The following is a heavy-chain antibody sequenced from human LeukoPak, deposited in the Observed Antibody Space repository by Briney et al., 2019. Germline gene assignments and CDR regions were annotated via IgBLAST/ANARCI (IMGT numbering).Heavy chain of an antibody. CDR3: AKAGGWTNYFDY. J-gene: IGHJ4*02. Sequence: GGSLRLSCAASGFTFSSYAMSWVRQAPGKGLEWVSAISGSGGSTYYADSVKGRFTISRDNSKNTLYLQMNNLRAEDTAVYYCAKAGGWTNYFDYWGQGTLVTVSS. D-gene: IGHD6-19*01. V-gene: IGHV3-23*01. CDR2: ISGSGGST. CDR1: GFTFSSYA.